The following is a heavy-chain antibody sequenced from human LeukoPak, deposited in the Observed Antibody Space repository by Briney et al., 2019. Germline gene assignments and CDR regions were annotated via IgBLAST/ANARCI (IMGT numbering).Heavy chain of an antibody. D-gene: IGHD6-13*01. J-gene: IGHJ4*02. CDR1: GFTVSSNY. Sequence: GGSLRLSCAASGFTVSSNYMSWVRQPPGKGLEWVAVIYSGGSTYYADSVKGRFTISRDNSKNTLYLQMNSLRAEDTAVYYCAGGARRQQPFDYWGQGTLVTVSS. CDR2: IYSGGST. V-gene: IGHV3-66*01. CDR3: AGGARRQQPFDY.